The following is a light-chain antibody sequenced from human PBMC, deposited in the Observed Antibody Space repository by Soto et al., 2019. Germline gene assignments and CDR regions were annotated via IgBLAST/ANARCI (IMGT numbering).Light chain of an antibody. CDR2: GAS. V-gene: IGKV3-15*01. CDR1: QSVSSN. Sequence: EIVMTQSPVTLSVSPGERGTLSCRASQSVSSNLAWYQQKPGQAPRRIIYGASTRATGIPARFSGSGAGTEFTLTISSRLSQDFAVYYCQQHNNWPPLTFGGGTKVEIK. J-gene: IGKJ4*01. CDR3: QQHNNWPPLT.